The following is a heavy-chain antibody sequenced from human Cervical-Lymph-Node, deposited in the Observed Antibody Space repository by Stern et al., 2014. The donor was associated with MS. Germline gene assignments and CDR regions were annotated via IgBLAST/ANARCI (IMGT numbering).Heavy chain of an antibody. J-gene: IGHJ6*02. Sequence: QVTLRESGPALVNPTQTVTLTCTFSGFSLYTSGMCVSWIRQPPGKALEWLARIDWGGDKYYSTSLRTRLTISKDTSKNQVVLTMTNMDPMDTATYYCARLEVPHSSGFRGYFYGMDVWGQGTTVTVSS. D-gene: IGHD6-19*01. CDR1: GFSLYTSGMC. V-gene: IGHV2-70*13. CDR2: IDWGGDK. CDR3: ARLEVPHSSGFRGYFYGMDV.